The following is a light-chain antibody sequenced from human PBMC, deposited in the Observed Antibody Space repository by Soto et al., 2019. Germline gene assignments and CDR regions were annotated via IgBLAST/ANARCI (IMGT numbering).Light chain of an antibody. CDR3: TSFTTGNTFV. V-gene: IGLV2-14*03. CDR2: DVS. Sequence: QSALAQPASVSGSPGQSITISCTGTSNDVGHFNYVSWFQQHPGKAPKLLIFDVSNWPSGVSDRFSGSKSGNTASLTIYGLQPEDEADYYCTSFTTGNTFVFGSGTKLTVL. CDR1: SNDVGHFNY. J-gene: IGLJ1*01.